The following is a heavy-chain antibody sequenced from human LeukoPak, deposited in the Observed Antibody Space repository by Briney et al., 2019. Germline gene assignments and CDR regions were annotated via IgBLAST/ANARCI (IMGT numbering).Heavy chain of an antibody. CDR3: TTEYYYDSTQFDY. CDR1: GFTFSNAW. J-gene: IGHJ4*02. CDR2: IKSKTDGGTT. Sequence: GGSLRLSCAASGFTFSNAWMSWVRQAPGKGLEWVGRIKSKTDGGTTDYAAPVKSRFTISRDDSKNTLYLQMNSLKTEDTAVYYCTTEYYYDSTQFDYWGQGALVTVSS. V-gene: IGHV3-15*01. D-gene: IGHD3-22*01.